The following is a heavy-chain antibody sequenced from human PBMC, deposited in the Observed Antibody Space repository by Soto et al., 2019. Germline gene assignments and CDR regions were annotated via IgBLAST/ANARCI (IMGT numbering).Heavy chain of an antibody. D-gene: IGHD3-16*02. CDR1: GYSFTSYW. J-gene: IGHJ4*02. Sequence: GESLKISCKGSGYSFTSYWIGWVRQMPGKGLEWMGIIYPGDSDTRYSPSFQGQVTISADKSISTAYLQWSSLKASDTAMYYCARAYYYIWGSYRNFAFWGQGTLVTVSS. V-gene: IGHV5-51*01. CDR3: ARAYYYIWGSYRNFAF. CDR2: IYPGDSDT.